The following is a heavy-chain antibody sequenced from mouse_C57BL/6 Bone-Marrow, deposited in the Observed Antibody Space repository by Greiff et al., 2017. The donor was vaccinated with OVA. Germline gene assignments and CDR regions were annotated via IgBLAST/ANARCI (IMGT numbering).Heavy chain of an antibody. CDR1: GYTFTEYT. CDR2: IDPSDSYT. J-gene: IGHJ3*01. V-gene: IGHV1-50*01. CDR3: ASAVFAY. Sequence: QVQLQQSGAELVKPGASVKLSCKASGYTFTEYTIHWVKQRPGQGLEWIGEIDPSDSYTNYNQKFKGKATLTVDTSSSTAYMQLSSLTSEDSAVYYCASAVFAYWGQGTLVTVSA.